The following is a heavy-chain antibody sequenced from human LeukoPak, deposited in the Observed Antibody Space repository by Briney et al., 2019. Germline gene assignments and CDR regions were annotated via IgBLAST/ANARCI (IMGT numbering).Heavy chain of an antibody. CDR2: ISGSGGST. Sequence: ETLSLTCTVSGGSISSSNYYWGWIRQPPGKGLEWVSAISGSGGSTYYADSVKGRFTISRDNSKNTVYLQMNSLRAEDTAVYYCARELGAGGDAFDIWGQGTMVTVSS. J-gene: IGHJ3*02. CDR3: ARELGAGGDAFDI. D-gene: IGHD3-16*01. CDR1: GGSISSSNYY. V-gene: IGHV3-23*01.